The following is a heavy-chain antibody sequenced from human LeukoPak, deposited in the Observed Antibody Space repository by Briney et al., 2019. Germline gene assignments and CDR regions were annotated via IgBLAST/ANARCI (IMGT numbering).Heavy chain of an antibody. J-gene: IGHJ5*02. D-gene: IGHD3-10*01. Sequence: SETLSLTCTVSGGSISSYYWSWIRQPPGKGLEWIGYIYYSGSTNYNPSLKSRVTIPIDTSKNQFSLKLMSVAAADTAVYYCARDSGTTGEVKFDPWGQGILVTVSS. CDR2: IYYSGST. V-gene: IGHV4-59*12. CDR1: GGSISSYY. CDR3: ARDSGTTGEVKFDP.